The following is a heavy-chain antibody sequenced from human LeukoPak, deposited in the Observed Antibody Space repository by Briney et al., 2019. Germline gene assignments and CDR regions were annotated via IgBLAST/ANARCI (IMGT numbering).Heavy chain of an antibody. CDR1: GFTFDDYA. D-gene: IGHD5-24*01. CDR3: AKESDGFDY. Sequence: GGSLRLSCAASGFTFDDYAMHWVRQAPGKGLEWVSAISGSGGSTYYTDSVKGRFTISRDNSKNTLYLQMNSLRAEDTAVYYCAKESDGFDYWGQGTLVTVSS. CDR2: ISGSGGST. V-gene: IGHV3-23*01. J-gene: IGHJ4*02.